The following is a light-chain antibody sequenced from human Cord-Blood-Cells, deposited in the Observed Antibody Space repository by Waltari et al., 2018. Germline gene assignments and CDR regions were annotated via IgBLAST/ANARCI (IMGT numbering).Light chain of an antibody. J-gene: IGLJ3*02. CDR1: SSDVGSYNL. V-gene: IGLV2-23*01. Sequence: QSALTQPASVSGSPGQSITISCTGTSSDVGSYNLVSWYQQHPGKAPKLIIYEGSKRPSGVSNRFPGSKSGNTASLTISGLQAEDEADYYCCSYAGSSTLVFGGGTKLTVL. CDR2: EGS. CDR3: CSYAGSSTLV.